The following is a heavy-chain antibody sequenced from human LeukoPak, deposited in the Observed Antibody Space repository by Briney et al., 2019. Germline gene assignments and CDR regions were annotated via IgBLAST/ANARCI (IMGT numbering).Heavy chain of an antibody. Sequence: SVKVSCKAPGGTFSSYAISWVRQAPGQGLEWMGGIIPIFGTANYAQKFQGRVTITTDESTSTAYLELSSLRSEDTAVYYCARALGATKKGNAAFDIWGQGTMVTVSS. CDR3: ARALGATKKGNAAFDI. D-gene: IGHD1-26*01. CDR1: GGTFSSYA. CDR2: IIPIFGTA. J-gene: IGHJ3*02. V-gene: IGHV1-69*05.